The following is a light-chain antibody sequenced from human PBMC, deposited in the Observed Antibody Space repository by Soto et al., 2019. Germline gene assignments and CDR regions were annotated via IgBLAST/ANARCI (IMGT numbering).Light chain of an antibody. CDR3: CSYAGTYSLPYV. V-gene: IGLV2-11*01. CDR1: GGDVGGYNS. CDR2: DVY. J-gene: IGLJ1*01. Sequence: QSALTQPRSVSASPGQSVTISCTGTGGDVGGYNSVSWYQQHPGKAPKLILFDVYKRPTGVPERFSASKSGNTASLTISGLQPEDEADYYCCSYAGTYSLPYVFGGGTKVTVL.